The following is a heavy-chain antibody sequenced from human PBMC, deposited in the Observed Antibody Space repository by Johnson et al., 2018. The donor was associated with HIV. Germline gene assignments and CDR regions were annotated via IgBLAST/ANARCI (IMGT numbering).Heavy chain of an antibody. J-gene: IGHJ3*02. D-gene: IGHD2-2*01. V-gene: IGHV3-11*04. Sequence: QVQLVDSRGGLVKPGGFLRLSCAASGFTFSDYYMSWIRQAPGNGLEWVSYISSSGSTIYYADSVKGRFTISRDNSKNTLYLQMNSQRAEDTAVYYCARDRCSSTSCIDAFDIWGQGTMVTVSS. CDR3: ARDRCSSTSCIDAFDI. CDR1: GFTFSDYY. CDR2: ISSSGSTI.